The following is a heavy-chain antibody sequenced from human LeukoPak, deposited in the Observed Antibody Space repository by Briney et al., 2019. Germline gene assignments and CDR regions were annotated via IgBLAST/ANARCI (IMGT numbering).Heavy chain of an antibody. J-gene: IGHJ4*02. CDR3: AKGSGYTYGHFDY. CDR2: ISYDGNTK. CDR1: GFTFSNYG. V-gene: IGHV3-30*18. D-gene: IGHD5-18*01. Sequence: PGRSLRLSDAASGFTFSNYGIDWVRQAPGKGLEWVAVISYDGNTKYYADSVKGRFTISRDNSKNTLYLQMNSLRAEDTAIYYCAKGSGYTYGHFDYWGQGTLVTVSS.